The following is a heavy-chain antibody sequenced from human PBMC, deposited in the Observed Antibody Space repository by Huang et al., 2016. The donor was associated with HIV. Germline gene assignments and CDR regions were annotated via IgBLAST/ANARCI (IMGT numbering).Heavy chain of an antibody. CDR2: INPSGAST. D-gene: IGHD3-10*01. CDR1: GYTFTTYH. CDR3: ARALLLFGLGSPLDF. J-gene: IGHJ4*02. V-gene: IGHV1-46*01. Sequence: QVQLVQSGAEVKKPGASVKISCKASGYTFTTYHMHWVRQAPGQGIEWMGRINPSGASTRYAQTVQGRVTMTRDTSTSTVYMELSSLTPEDTAVYYCARALLLFGLGSPLDFWGQGSLVTVSS.